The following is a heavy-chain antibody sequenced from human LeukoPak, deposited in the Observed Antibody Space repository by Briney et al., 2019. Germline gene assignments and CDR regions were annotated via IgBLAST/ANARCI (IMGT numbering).Heavy chain of an antibody. V-gene: IGHV3-23*01. CDR3: GKDQNVAAAGIPYDY. D-gene: IGHD6-13*01. CDR2: ISASGGST. CDR1: GFTFSSYA. Sequence: GGSLRLSCAASGFTFSSYAMSWVRQAPGKGLEWFSTISASGGSTNYADSVKGRFTISRDNSKNTLYLQMSSLRAEDTAVYYCGKDQNVAAAGIPYDYWGQGTLVTVSS. J-gene: IGHJ4*02.